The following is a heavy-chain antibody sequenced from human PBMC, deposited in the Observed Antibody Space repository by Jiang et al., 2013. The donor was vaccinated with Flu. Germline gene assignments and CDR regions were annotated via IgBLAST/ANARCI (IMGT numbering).Heavy chain of an antibody. D-gene: IGHD6-19*01. CDR2: IYYIGST. CDR1: GGSISTYY. CDR3: ARALSGWGSYFDY. V-gene: IGHV4-59*01. Sequence: PGLVKPSETLSLTCTVSGGSISTYYWSWIRQPPGKGLEWIGYIYYIGSTNYNPSLKSRVTISVDTSKDQFSLRLTSVTAADTAVYYCARALSGWGSYFDYWGQGTLVTVSS. J-gene: IGHJ4*02.